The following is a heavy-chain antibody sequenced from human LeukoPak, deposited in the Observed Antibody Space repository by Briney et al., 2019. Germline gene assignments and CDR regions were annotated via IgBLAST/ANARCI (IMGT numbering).Heavy chain of an antibody. Sequence: GGSLKLSFQASGFTFSNYAMSWVRQAQGRGLDWCQTISGTGGNTYYADSVKGRFTISKNISQCTLYLQMNSLRADDTAVYYCAKQGAYTTPDHSDYWGQGTLVTVSS. J-gene: IGHJ4*02. D-gene: IGHD2-2*02. CDR2: ISGTGGNT. CDR3: AKQGAYTTPDHSDY. CDR1: GFTFSNYA. V-gene: IGHV3-23*01.